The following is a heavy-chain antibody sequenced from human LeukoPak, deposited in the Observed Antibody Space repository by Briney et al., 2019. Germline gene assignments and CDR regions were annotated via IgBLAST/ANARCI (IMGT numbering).Heavy chain of an antibody. D-gene: IGHD4-17*01. CDR1: GFTFSSYS. CDR2: ISSSSSTI. Sequence: GGSLRLSCAASGFTFSSYSMNWVRQAPGKGLEWVSYISSSSSTIYYADSVKGRFTISRDNAKNSLYLQMNSLRAEDTAVYYCARDSLYGDHGGGFDYWGQGTLVTVSS. V-gene: IGHV3-48*01. CDR3: ARDSLYGDHGGGFDY. J-gene: IGHJ4*02.